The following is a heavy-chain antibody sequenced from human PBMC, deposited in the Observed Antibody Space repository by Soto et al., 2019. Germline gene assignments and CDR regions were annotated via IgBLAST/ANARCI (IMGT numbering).Heavy chain of an antibody. CDR1: GYTFISYG. Sequence: QVQLVQSGGEVKKPGASVKVSCKASGYTFISYGITWVRQAPGQGLEWMGWTHAYNGNTNYAQNLQRRGTMTTDTFTSTAPTERRSLRPADSAVYFCARVGMKNYALWRGYLDHWGQGTLITVSS. V-gene: IGHV1-18*04. J-gene: IGHJ4*02. D-gene: IGHD3-3*01. CDR2: THAYNGNT. CDR3: ARVGMKNYALWRGYLDH.